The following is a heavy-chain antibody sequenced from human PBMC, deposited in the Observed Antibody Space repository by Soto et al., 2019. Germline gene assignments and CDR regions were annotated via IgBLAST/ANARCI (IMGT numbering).Heavy chain of an antibody. Sequence: ASVKVSCKASGYTFTSYDINWVRQATGQGLEWMGWMNPNSGNTGYAQKFQGRVTMTRNTSISTAYMELSSLRSEDTAVYYCARAWSGYYPDYYYYYMDVWGKGTTVTVSS. CDR2: MNPNSGNT. CDR1: GYTFTSYD. CDR3: ARAWSGYYPDYYYYYMDV. D-gene: IGHD3-3*01. V-gene: IGHV1-8*01. J-gene: IGHJ6*03.